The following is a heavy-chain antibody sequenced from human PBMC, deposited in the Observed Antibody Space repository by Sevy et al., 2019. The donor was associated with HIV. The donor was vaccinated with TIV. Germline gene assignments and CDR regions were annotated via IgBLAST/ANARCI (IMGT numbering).Heavy chain of an antibody. D-gene: IGHD4-17*01. CDR3: ARSGNYGDYLGY. CDR1: GGSISSGGYS. CDR2: IYHSGST. J-gene: IGHJ4*02. Sequence: SETLSLTCAVSGGSISSGGYSWSWIRQPPGKGLEWIGYIYHSGSTYYNPSLKSRVTISVDRSKNQFSLKLSSLTAADTAVYYCARSGNYGDYLGYWGQGTLVTVSS. V-gene: IGHV4-30-2*01.